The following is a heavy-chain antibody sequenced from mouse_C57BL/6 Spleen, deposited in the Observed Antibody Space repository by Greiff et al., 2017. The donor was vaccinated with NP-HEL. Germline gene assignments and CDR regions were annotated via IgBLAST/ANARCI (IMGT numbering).Heavy chain of an antibody. Sequence: EVQLQQSGAELVRPGASVKLSCTASGFNIKDDYMHWVKQRPDQGLEWIGWIDPENGDTEYASKFQGKATITADTSSNTAYLQRSSLTSEDTAVYYCTTRNYYGSSYDYWGQGTTLTVSS. CDR3: TTRNYYGSSYDY. V-gene: IGHV14-4*01. CDR1: GFNIKDDY. CDR2: IDPENGDT. D-gene: IGHD1-1*01. J-gene: IGHJ2*01.